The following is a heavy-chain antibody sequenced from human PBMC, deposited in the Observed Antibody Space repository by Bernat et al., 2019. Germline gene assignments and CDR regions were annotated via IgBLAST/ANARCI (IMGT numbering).Heavy chain of an antibody. CDR2: IWYDGSKN. Sequence: QVQLVESGGGVVQPGRSLRLSCAASGFTFSNHGMHWVRQAPGKGLEWVAVIWYDGSKNYYADSLKGRFTISRDNSKSMLYLQIGSLRAEDTAVYYCARDRVGGWYSMDVWGQGTTVTVSS. CDR1: GFTFSNHG. D-gene: IGHD6-19*01. CDR3: ARDRVGGWYSMDV. J-gene: IGHJ6*02. V-gene: IGHV3-33*01.